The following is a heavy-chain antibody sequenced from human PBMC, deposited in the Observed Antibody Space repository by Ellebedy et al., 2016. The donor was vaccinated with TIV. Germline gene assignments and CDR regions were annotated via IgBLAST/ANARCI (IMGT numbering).Heavy chain of an antibody. CDR1: GYSFTSYW. J-gene: IGHJ3*02. CDR3: ARRITMVRGVIRETYAFDI. CDR2: IYPGASDT. V-gene: IGHV5-51*01. Sequence: GESLKISCKGSGYSFTSYWIGWVRQMPGKGLEWRGIIYPGASDTRYSPSFQGQVTISADKSISTAYLQWSSLKASDTAMYYCARRITMVRGVIRETYAFDIWGQGTMVTVSS. D-gene: IGHD3-10*01.